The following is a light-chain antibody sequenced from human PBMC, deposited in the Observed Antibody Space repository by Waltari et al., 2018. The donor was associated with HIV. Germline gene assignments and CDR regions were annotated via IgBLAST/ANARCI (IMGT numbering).Light chain of an antibody. V-gene: IGKV1-39*01. Sequence: DIQMTQSPSSLSGSVGDSVTITCRASQNINNSLSWSQQKTAQAPKLLIYGASSLQRGVSSRFTTTGSGSDFTLTIRGLQPEDFATYYCLQTYSIPFTFGGGTKVEI. CDR3: LQTYSIPFT. CDR2: GAS. CDR1: QNINNS. J-gene: IGKJ4*01.